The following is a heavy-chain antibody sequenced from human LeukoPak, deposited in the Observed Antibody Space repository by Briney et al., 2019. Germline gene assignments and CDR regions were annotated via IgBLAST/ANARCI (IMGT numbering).Heavy chain of an antibody. D-gene: IGHD1-26*01. J-gene: IGHJ4*02. CDR1: GGSISSYY. Sequence: SETLSLTCTVSGGSISSYYWTWIRQPPGKELEGIGYIYYSGSTNYNPSLKSRVTISVDTSTNQFSLKLSSVTAADTAVYYCAREADSGSYFDSWGPGTLVTVSS. V-gene: IGHV4-59*01. CDR3: AREADSGSYFDS. CDR2: IYYSGST.